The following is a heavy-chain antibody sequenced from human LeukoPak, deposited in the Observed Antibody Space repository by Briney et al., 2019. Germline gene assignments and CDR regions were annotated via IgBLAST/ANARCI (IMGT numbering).Heavy chain of an antibody. CDR1: GGSISSYY. CDR2: IYYSGNT. Sequence: KPSETLSLTCTVSGGSISSYYWSWIRQPPGKGLEWIGYIYYSGNTNYNPSLKSRVTISVDTSKNQFSLKLSSVTAADTAVYYCATRSTGVAATFDTWGQGALVTVSP. D-gene: IGHD2-15*01. V-gene: IGHV4-59*01. CDR3: ATRSTGVAATFDT. J-gene: IGHJ4*02.